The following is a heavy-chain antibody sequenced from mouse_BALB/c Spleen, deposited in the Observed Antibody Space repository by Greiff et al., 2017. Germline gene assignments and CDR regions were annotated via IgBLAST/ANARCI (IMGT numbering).Heavy chain of an antibody. J-gene: IGHJ2*01. D-gene: IGHD2-4*01. Sequence: EVQVVESGGGLVKPGGSLKLSCAASGFTFSSYAMSWVRQTPEKRLEWVASISSGGSTYYPDSVKGRFTISRDNARNILYLQMSSLRSEDTAMYYCARQSYDYYFDYWGQGTTLTVSS. CDR2: ISSGGST. CDR1: GFTFSSYA. V-gene: IGHV5-6-5*01. CDR3: ARQSYDYYFDY.